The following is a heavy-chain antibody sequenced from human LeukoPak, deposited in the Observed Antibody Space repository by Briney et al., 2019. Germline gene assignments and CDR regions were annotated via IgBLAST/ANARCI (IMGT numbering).Heavy chain of an antibody. CDR1: GGTFSSYA. V-gene: IGHV1-69*04. D-gene: IGHD2-15*01. J-gene: IGHJ4*02. CDR3: ATPTGYCSGGSCFWFDY. Sequence: ASVKVSCKASGGTFSSYAISWVRQAPGQGLEWMGRIIPILGIANYAQKFQGRVTITADKSTSTAYMELSSLRSEDTAVYYCATPTGYCSGGSCFWFDYWGQGTLVTVSS. CDR2: IIPILGIA.